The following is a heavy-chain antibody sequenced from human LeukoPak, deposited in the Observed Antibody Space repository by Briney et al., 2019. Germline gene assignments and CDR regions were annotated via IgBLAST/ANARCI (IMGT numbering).Heavy chain of an antibody. D-gene: IGHD3-3*01. CDR3: AKIRGYDFWSGGLFEP. J-gene: IGHJ5*02. V-gene: IGHV3-23*01. CDR1: GFTFSSYA. CDR2: ISGSGGST. Sequence: PGGSLRLSCAASGFTFSSYAMSWVRQAPGKGLEWVSAISGSGGSTYYANSVKGRFTISRDNSKNTLYLQMNSLRAEDTAVYYCAKIRGYDFWSGGLFEPWGQGTLVTVSS.